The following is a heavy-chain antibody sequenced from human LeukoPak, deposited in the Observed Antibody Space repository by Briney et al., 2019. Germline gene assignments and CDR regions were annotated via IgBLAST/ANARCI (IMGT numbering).Heavy chain of an antibody. CDR1: GFTFSSYA. V-gene: IGHV3-30-3*01. CDR2: ISHDGSNK. CDR3: ARELSTFGEGWFDP. D-gene: IGHD3-10*02. Sequence: GGSLRLSCAASGFTFSSYAMHWVRQAPGKGLEWVAVISHDGSNKYYADSVKGRFTISRDNSKNTLYLQMNSLRAEDTAVYYCARELSTFGEGWFDPWGQGTLVTVSS. J-gene: IGHJ5*02.